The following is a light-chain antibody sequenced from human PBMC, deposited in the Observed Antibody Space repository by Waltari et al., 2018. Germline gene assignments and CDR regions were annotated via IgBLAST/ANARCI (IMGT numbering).Light chain of an antibody. CDR2: AAS. CDR1: QSISNY. CDR3: QQSYSALALT. V-gene: IGKV1-39*01. Sequence: DIQMNQSLSSLSASVGDRVTITCRASQSISNYLSQYQQKPGKAPKFLIYAASSLQSGVPSRFSGSGSGTDFTLTISSLQPEDFATYYCQQSYSALALTFGGGTKVEVK. J-gene: IGKJ4*01.